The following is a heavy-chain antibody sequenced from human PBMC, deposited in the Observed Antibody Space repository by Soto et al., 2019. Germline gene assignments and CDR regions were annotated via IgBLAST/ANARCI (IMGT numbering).Heavy chain of an antibody. D-gene: IGHD1-1*01. CDR3: VKDSTVSGVRQVMDY. Sequence: EVQLVESGGGLVQPGGSLRLSCAASGFIFDDFAMHWVRQAPGKGLEWVAGIIWNSAYIVYGDSVKGRFTVSRDNAKKSLYLQMNSLRPEDSATHYSVKDSTVSGVRQVMDYWGRGTLVTVSS. CDR2: IIWNSAYI. V-gene: IGHV3-9*01. J-gene: IGHJ4*01. CDR1: GFIFDDFA.